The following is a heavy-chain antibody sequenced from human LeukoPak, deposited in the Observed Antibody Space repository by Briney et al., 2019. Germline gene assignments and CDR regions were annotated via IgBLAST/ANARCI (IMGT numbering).Heavy chain of an antibody. CDR2: IYHSGST. V-gene: IGHV4-38-2*02. Sequence: SETLSLTCAVSGYSISSGYYWGWIRQPPGKGLEWIRSIYHSGSTYYNPSLKSRVTISVDTSKNQFSLKLSSVTAADTAVYYCARDVSSSSWTVDYWGQGTLVTVSS. J-gene: IGHJ4*02. CDR3: ARDVSSSSWTVDY. D-gene: IGHD6-13*01. CDR1: GYSISSGYY.